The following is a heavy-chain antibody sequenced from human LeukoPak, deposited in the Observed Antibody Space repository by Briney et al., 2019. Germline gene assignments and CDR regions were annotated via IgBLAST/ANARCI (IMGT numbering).Heavy chain of an antibody. Sequence: GGSLRLSCAASGFTFSDYYMSWIRQAPGKGLEWVSYISSSGSTIYYADSVEGRFTISRDNAKNSLYLQMNSLRAEDTAVYYCARPPVVAAYYFDYWGQGTLVTVSS. J-gene: IGHJ4*02. CDR2: ISSSGSTI. CDR1: GFTFSDYY. CDR3: ARPPVVAAYYFDY. D-gene: IGHD3-16*02. V-gene: IGHV3-11*01.